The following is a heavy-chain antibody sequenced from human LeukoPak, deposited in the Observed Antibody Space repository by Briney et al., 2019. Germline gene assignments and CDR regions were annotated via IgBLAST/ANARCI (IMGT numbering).Heavy chain of an antibody. CDR2: ISTDGSST. D-gene: IGHD3-16*01. CDR1: GFSVDGNY. CDR3: ARTRTLPIAGGFDT. V-gene: IGHV3-74*01. J-gene: IGHJ5*02. Sequence: GGSLRLSCEVSGFSVDGNYMTWVRQVPGRGLEWVSRISTDGSSTDYADSVKGRFTISRENAKNTLYLQMNSLRAEDTAVYYCARTRTLPIAGGFDTWGQGSLVTVSS.